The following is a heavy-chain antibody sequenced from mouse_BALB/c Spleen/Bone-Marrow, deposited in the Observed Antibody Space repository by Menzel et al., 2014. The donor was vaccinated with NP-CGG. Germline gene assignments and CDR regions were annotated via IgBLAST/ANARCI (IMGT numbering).Heavy chain of an antibody. CDR3: ARKDYFGYAAMDY. V-gene: IGHV5-17*02. D-gene: IGHD1-2*01. Sequence: VQLQQSGGGLVQPGGSRKLSCAASGFTFSSFGMHWVRQAPEKGLEWVAYISGGSSIIYYADTVKGRFTISRDNPKNTLFLRMSSLRSEDTAIYYCARKDYFGYAAMDYWGQGTSVTVSS. CDR2: ISGGSSII. J-gene: IGHJ4*01. CDR1: GFTFSSFG.